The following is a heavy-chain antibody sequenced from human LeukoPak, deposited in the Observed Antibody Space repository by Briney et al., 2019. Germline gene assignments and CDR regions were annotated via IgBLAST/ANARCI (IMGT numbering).Heavy chain of an antibody. CDR1: GFTFSSYW. CDR3: ARKGNAFDI. CDR2: IKLDVSEK. V-gene: IGHV3-7*01. J-gene: IGHJ3*02. Sequence: GGSLRLSCAASGFTFSSYWMTWVRQASGKGLEWVANIKLDVSEKYYVDSVKGRFTISRDNAKNSLYLQMNSLRAEDTAVYYCARKGNAFDIWGQGTMVTVSS.